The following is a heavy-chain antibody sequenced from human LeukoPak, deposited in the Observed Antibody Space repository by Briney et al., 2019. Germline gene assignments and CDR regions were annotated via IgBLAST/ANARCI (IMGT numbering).Heavy chain of an antibody. J-gene: IGHJ4*02. V-gene: IGHV4-59*01. CDR3: ARDFRSGWPPV. CDR1: GGSISSYY. D-gene: IGHD6-19*01. CDR2: IYYSGST. Sequence: SETLSLTCTVSGGSISSYYWSWIRQPPGKGLEWIGYIYYSGSTNYNPSLKSRVTISVDTSKNQFSLKLSSVTAAATAVYYCARDFRSGWPPVWGQGTLVTVSS.